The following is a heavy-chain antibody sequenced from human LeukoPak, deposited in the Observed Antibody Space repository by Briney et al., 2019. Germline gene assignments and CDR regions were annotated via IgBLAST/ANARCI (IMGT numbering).Heavy chain of an antibody. CDR3: ASLGYSYGYGDDY. V-gene: IGHV4-34*01. J-gene: IGHJ4*02. D-gene: IGHD5-18*01. Sequence: RASEILSLTCAVYGGSFSGYYWSWIRQPPGKGLEWIGEINHSGSTNNNPSLKSRVTISVDTSKNQFSLKLSSVTAADTAVYYCASLGYSYGYGDDYWGQGTLVTVSS. CDR1: GGSFSGYY. CDR2: INHSGST.